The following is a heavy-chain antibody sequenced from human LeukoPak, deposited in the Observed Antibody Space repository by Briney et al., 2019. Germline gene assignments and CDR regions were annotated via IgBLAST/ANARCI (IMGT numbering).Heavy chain of an antibody. CDR1: GFTFSSYG. J-gene: IGHJ4*02. CDR2: KWYDGSNK. Sequence: GGSLRLSCAASGFTFSSYGMHWVRQAPGKGLEWVAVKWYDGSNKYYADSVKGRFTISRDNSKNTLYLQMNSLRAEDTAVYYCARDGGTHYYDSSGYYSFWGQGTLVTVSS. D-gene: IGHD3-22*01. CDR3: ARDGGTHYYDSSGYYSF. V-gene: IGHV3-33*01.